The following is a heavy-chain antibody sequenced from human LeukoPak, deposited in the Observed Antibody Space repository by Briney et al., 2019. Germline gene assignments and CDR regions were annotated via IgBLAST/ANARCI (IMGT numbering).Heavy chain of an antibody. CDR1: GGSISSGGYY. V-gene: IGHV4-30-2*01. CDR3: ARDKVDDFWSGTNYFDY. D-gene: IGHD3-3*01. J-gene: IGHJ4*02. CDR2: IYHSGST. Sequence: SQTLSLTCTVPGGSISSGGYYWSWIRQPPGKGLEWIGYIYHSGSTYYNPSLKSRVTISVDRSKNQFSLKLSSVTAADTAVYYCARDKVDDFWSGTNYFDYWGQGTLVTVSS.